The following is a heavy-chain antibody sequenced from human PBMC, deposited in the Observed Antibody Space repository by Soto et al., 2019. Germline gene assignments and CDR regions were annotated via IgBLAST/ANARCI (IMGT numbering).Heavy chain of an antibody. CDR3: AKVAGGLGYFDR. CDR2: ISASGGNI. V-gene: IGHV3-23*01. D-gene: IGHD3-16*01. CDR1: GLIFSDYA. J-gene: IGHJ2*01. Sequence: GGSLRLSCVASGLIFSDYAMTWVRQAPGKGLQWVATISASGGNIEYADSLKGRFTISRDNSKNSVYLQLSGLTADDTAVHYCAKVAGGLGYFDRWRRGPMV.